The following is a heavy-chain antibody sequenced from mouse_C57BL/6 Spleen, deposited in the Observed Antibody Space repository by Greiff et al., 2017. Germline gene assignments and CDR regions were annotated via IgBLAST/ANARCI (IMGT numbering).Heavy chain of an antibody. Sequence: QVQLKESGAELVRPGASVTLSCKASGYTFTDYEMHWVKQTPVHGLEWIGAIDPETGGTAYNQKFKGKAILTADKSSSTAYMGLRSLTSEDSAVYYCTRYDDGYYYWGQGTLVTVSA. CDR1: GYTFTDYE. D-gene: IGHD2-3*01. CDR3: TRYDDGYYY. CDR2: IDPETGGT. J-gene: IGHJ3*01. V-gene: IGHV1-15*01.